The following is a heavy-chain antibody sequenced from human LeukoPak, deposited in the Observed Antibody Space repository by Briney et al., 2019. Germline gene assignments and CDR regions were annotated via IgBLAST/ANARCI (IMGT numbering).Heavy chain of an antibody. V-gene: IGHV1-69*01. CDR2: IIPIFGTA. J-gene: IGHJ4*02. CDR1: GGTFSSYA. Sequence: GSSVTVSCTASGGTFSSYAISWVRQAPGQGLEWMGGIIPIFGTANYAQKFQGRVTITADESTSTAYMELSSLRSEDTAVYYCARGPLWFGEFLPHYFDYWGQGTLVTVSS. CDR3: ARGPLWFGEFLPHYFDY. D-gene: IGHD3-10*01.